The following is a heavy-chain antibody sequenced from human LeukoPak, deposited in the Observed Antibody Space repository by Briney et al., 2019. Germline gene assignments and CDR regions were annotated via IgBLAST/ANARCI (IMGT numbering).Heavy chain of an antibody. CDR1: GFTFSTYW. CDR2: IISDGSTT. CDR3: ARGRYYLDN. Sequence: GGSLRLSCAASGFTFSTYWMHWVRQAPGKGLVWVSRIISDGSTTIYAYSVKGRFTISRDNAKNTLCLQMNSLRAEDTAVYYCARGRYYLDNWGQGTLVTVSS. J-gene: IGHJ4*02. D-gene: IGHD4-17*01. V-gene: IGHV3-74*01.